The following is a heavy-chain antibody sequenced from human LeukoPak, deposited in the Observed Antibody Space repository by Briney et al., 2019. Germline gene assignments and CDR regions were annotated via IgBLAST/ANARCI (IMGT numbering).Heavy chain of an antibody. V-gene: IGHV3-23*01. CDR3: AKGGSSSNDEGFDP. J-gene: IGHJ5*02. Sequence: GGSLRLSCAASGFTFSSYAMSWVRQAPGRGLEWVSAISGSGGRTYYADSVKGRFTISRDNSKNTLYLQMNSLRAEDTAVYYCAKGGSSSNDEGFDPWGQGTLVTASS. CDR1: GFTFSSYA. D-gene: IGHD6-13*01. CDR2: ISGSGGRT.